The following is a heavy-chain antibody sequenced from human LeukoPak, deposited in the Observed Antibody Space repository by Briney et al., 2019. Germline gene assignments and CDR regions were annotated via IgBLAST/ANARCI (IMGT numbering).Heavy chain of an antibody. J-gene: IGHJ6*04. Sequence: SETLSLTCAVSGYSISSDYYWGWIRQPPGKGLEWIGSIYHSGSTYYNPSLKSRVTISVDTSKSQFSLRLSSVTAADTAVYYCARATVGSGSLYYGMDVWGKGTTVTVSS. CDR1: GYSISSDYY. CDR3: ARATVGSGSLYYGMDV. D-gene: IGHD3-10*01. V-gene: IGHV4-38-2*01. CDR2: IYHSGST.